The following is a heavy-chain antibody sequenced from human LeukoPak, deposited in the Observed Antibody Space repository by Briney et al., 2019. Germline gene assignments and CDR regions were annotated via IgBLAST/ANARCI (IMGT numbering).Heavy chain of an antibody. CDR3: ARDPDYGDPY. J-gene: IGHJ4*02. CDR2: ITSSGTTT. D-gene: IGHD4-17*01. V-gene: IGHV3-11*01. Sequence: PGGSLRLSCTVSGFTLTDHYMSWFRQSPGRGLEWISWITSSGTTTDYADSVKGRFTISRDNTENSVYLQMSSLRADDTAVYYCARDPDYGDPYWGQGTLVTVSS. CDR1: GFTLTDHY.